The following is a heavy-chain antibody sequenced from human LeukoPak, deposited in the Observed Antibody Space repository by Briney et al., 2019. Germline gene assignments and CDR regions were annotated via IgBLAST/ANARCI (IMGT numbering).Heavy chain of an antibody. CDR3: ARSVVVAGFVSDYYYYGMDV. V-gene: IGHV4-59*08. J-gene: IGHJ6*02. D-gene: IGHD6-19*01. CDR2: MYYSGST. Sequence: PSETLSLTCTVSGGSISSHYWSWIRQPPGKGLEWIGYMYYSGSTKYNPSLESRVTISADGSKKQFSLRLSSVTAADTAVYYCARSVVVAGFVSDYYYYGMDVWAKGPRSPSP. CDR1: GGSISSHY.